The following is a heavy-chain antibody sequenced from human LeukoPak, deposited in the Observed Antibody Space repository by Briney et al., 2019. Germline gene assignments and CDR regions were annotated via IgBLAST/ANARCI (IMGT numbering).Heavy chain of an antibody. Sequence: SETLSLTCTVSGGSISSSSYYWGWIRQPPGKGLEWIGSIYYTGSTYYNPSLKSRVTISVDTSKNQFSLKLSSVTAADTAVYYCAGRLASYSGYDGTYFDYWAREPWSPSPQ. J-gene: IGHJ4*02. CDR2: IYYTGST. CDR1: GGSISSSSYY. D-gene: IGHD5-12*01. CDR3: AGRLASYSGYDGTYFDY. V-gene: IGHV4-39*01.